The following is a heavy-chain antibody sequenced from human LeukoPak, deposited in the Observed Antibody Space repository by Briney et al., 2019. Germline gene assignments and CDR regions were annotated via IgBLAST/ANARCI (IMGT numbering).Heavy chain of an antibody. J-gene: IGHJ4*02. V-gene: IGHV3-30*02. Sequence: PGGSLRLSCAASGFTFDDYGMSWVRQAPGKGLEWVAFIHYDGSNNYYADSVKGRFTISRDNSKNKLYLQMNTLRADDTAVYYCAKDHGSSDWYYFDYWGQGTLVTVSS. D-gene: IGHD6-13*01. CDR1: GFTFDDYG. CDR2: IHYDGSNN. CDR3: AKDHGSSDWYYFDY.